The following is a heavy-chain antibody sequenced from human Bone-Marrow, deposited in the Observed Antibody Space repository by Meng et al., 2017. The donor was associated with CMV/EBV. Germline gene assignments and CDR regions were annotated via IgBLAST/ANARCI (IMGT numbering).Heavy chain of an antibody. CDR3: AADPLFDFWSGYYFDY. Sequence: SVKVSCKASGFTFTSSAVQWVRQARGQRLEWIGWIVVGSGNTNYAQKFQERVTITRDMSTSTVYMELSSRRSEDTAVYYCAADPLFDFWSGYYFDYWGQGTLVTVSS. V-gene: IGHV1-58*01. CDR1: GFTFTSSA. J-gene: IGHJ4*02. D-gene: IGHD3-3*01. CDR2: IVVGSGNT.